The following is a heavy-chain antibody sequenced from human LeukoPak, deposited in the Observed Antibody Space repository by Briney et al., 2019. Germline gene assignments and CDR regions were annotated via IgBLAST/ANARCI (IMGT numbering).Heavy chain of an antibody. D-gene: IGHD6-13*01. J-gene: IGHJ4*02. CDR3: ARGISSSWDYFDY. Sequence: GGSLRLSCAASGFTFSSYSMNWVRQAPGKGLEWVSVIYRGGSTYYADSVKGRFTISRDNSKNTLYLQMNSLRAEDTAVYYCARGISSSWDYFDYWGQGTLVSVSS. CDR2: IYRGGST. CDR1: GFTFSSYS. V-gene: IGHV3-53*01.